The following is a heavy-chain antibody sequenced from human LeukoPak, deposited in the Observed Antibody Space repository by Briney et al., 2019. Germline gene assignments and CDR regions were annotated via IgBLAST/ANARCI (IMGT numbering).Heavy chain of an antibody. CDR1: GFTFSSYW. D-gene: IGHD3/OR15-3a*01. Sequence: GGSLRLSCAASGFTFSSYWMHWVRQTPGRGLVWVARINTDGTIIDYADSVQGRFTISRDNAKNTLYLQMNSLRAEDTALYYCVKDLDSRADCWGQGTLVTVSS. CDR2: INTDGTII. V-gene: IGHV3-74*01. CDR3: VKDLDSRADC. J-gene: IGHJ4*02.